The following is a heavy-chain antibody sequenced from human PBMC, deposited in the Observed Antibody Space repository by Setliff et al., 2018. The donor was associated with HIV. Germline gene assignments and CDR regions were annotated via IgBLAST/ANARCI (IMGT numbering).Heavy chain of an antibody. Sequence: PSETLSLTCTVSGGSISTYYWNWIRQPPGKGLEWIGYISYSGTTNYNPSLKSRVTISVDTSKNQFSLKVTSVTAADTAVYYCMRGRSITIFGVAYFDFWGQGTQVTVSS. CDR1: GGSISTYY. V-gene: IGHV4-59*08. J-gene: IGHJ4*02. D-gene: IGHD3-3*01. CDR3: MRGRSITIFGVAYFDF. CDR2: ISYSGTT.